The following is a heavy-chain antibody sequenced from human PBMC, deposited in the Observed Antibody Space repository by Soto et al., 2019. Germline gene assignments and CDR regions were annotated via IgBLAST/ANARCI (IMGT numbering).Heavy chain of an antibody. CDR3: ARGSRAARLAN. D-gene: IGHD6-6*01. CDR1: GGSLSGYY. CDR2: VDLSGTT. J-gene: IGHJ4*02. Sequence: QVQLQQWGAGLLKPSETLSLTCAVYGGSLSGYYWTWIRQSPEKGLEWIGEVDLSGTTTYDPSLKSRVTISLDTSKSHRSRRLTSVTAADTAVDDCARGSRAARLANWGQGTLVTVSS. V-gene: IGHV4-34*02.